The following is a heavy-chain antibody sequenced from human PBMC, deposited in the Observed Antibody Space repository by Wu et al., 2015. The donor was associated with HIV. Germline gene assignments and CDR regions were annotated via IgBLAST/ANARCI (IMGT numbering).Heavy chain of an antibody. J-gene: IGHJ3*02. CDR1: AYTFTGHY. CDR3: ARDRYYYGSGKDTFDI. D-gene: IGHD3-10*01. Sequence: QVQLVQSGAEVKKPGASVKVSCKASAYTFTGHYMHWVRQAPGQGLEWMGWINPSSGGTNYAQKFQGRVTMTRDTSISTVYMELSRLRSDDTAVYYCARDRYYYGSGKDTFDIWGQRDKWSPSLQ. V-gene: IGHV1-2*02. CDR2: INPSSGGT.